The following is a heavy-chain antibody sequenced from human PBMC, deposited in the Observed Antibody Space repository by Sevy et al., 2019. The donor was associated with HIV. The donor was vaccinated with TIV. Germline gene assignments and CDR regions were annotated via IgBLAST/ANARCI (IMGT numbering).Heavy chain of an antibody. J-gene: IGHJ4*02. CDR1: GYAFTNYW. V-gene: IGHV5-51*01. CDR3: ARLLVYNYGYVDY. D-gene: IGHD5-18*01. Sequence: GKSLKISCETSGYAFTNYWIGWVRQMPGKGLEWMGIIYPGDSETRYSPSFQGQVTISADKSISTAYLQWSSLKASETAIYYCARLLVYNYGYVDYWGKGTLVTVSS. CDR2: IYPGDSET.